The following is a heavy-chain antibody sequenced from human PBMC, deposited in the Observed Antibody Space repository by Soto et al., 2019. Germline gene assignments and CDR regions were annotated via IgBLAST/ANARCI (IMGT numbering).Heavy chain of an antibody. V-gene: IGHV4-59*01. Sequence: PSETLSLTCTVSGGTISSWYWSWIRQPPGKGLEWIGYIYYSGSTNCNPSLKSRVTISVDTSKNQFSLKLSSVTAADTALYYCARYSGSPANWFDPWGQGTLVTVSS. CDR1: GGTISSWY. CDR3: ARYSGSPANWFDP. J-gene: IGHJ5*02. CDR2: IYYSGST. D-gene: IGHD1-26*01.